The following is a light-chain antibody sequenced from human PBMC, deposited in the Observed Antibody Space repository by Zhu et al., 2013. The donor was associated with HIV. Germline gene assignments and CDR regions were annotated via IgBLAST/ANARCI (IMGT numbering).Light chain of an antibody. V-gene: IGLV2-14*01. CDR3: SSYTSSSTRV. Sequence: QSALTQPASVSGSPGQSITISCTGTSSDVGGYNYVSWYQQHPGKAPKLMIYEVDNRPSGVSNRFSGSKSGNTASLTISGLQPEDEADYYCSSYTSSSTRVFGGGTKVTVV. CDR1: SSDVGGYNY. J-gene: IGLJ3*02. CDR2: EVD.